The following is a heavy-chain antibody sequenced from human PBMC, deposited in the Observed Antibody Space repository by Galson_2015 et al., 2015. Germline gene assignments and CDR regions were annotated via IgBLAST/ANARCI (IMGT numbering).Heavy chain of an antibody. V-gene: IGHV3-9*01. J-gene: IGHJ3*02. CDR2: ISWNSGSI. CDR3: AKGESSGGTDAFDI. CDR1: GFTFDDYA. D-gene: IGHD6-19*01. Sequence: SLRLSCAASGFTFDDYAMHWVRQAPGKGLEWVSGISWNSGSIGYADSVKGRFTISRDNAKNSLYLQMNSLRAEDTALYYCAKGESSGGTDAFDIWGQGTMVTVSS.